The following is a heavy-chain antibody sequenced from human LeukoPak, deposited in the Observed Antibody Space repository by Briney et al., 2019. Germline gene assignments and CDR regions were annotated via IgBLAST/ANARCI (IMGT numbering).Heavy chain of an antibody. CDR3: ARGGSPLLDY. CDR1: GYTFTAYF. V-gene: IGHV1-2*04. Sequence: ASVKVSCKSSGYTFTAYFIHWVRQAPGQGLEWMGWINPNSGGTKYAQKFQDWVTMTRDTSINTAYMELSRLRSDDTAVYYCARGGSPLLDYWGQGTLVTVSS. J-gene: IGHJ4*02. D-gene: IGHD1-26*01. CDR2: INPNSGGT.